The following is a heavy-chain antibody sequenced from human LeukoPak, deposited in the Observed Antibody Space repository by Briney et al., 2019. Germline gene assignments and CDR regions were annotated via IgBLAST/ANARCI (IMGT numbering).Heavy chain of an antibody. CDR2: IFGSGGSP. CDR3: GKTTAGYSSGQKPAWPVDY. Sequence: GGSLRLSCEASGFTFGSFAMYWVRQAPGKGLDWIAGIFGSGGSPHYADSVKGRFTISRDNYKNTVYLQINSLRAEDTAVYYCGKTTAGYSSGQKPAWPVDYWGQGTLVTVSS. V-gene: IGHV3-23*01. CDR1: GFTFGSFA. D-gene: IGHD5-18*01. J-gene: IGHJ4*02.